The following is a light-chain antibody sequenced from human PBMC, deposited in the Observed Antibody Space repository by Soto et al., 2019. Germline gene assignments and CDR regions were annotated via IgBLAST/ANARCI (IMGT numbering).Light chain of an antibody. Sequence: DIQLTQSPSSLSASVGDRVTISCRASQSISNSLNWYQKKPGKAPNLLIYAASSLQSGVPSRFSGSGSGTDFTLTISSLQPEDFATYYCQQSYSTPLTSGGGTKVDSK. CDR2: AAS. CDR3: QQSYSTPLT. CDR1: QSISNS. J-gene: IGKJ4*01. V-gene: IGKV1-39*01.